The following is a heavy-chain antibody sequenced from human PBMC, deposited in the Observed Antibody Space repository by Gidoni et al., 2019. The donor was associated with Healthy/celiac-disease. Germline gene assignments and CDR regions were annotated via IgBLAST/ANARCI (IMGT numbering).Heavy chain of an antibody. CDR1: FSNAW. V-gene: IGHV3-15*01. D-gene: IGHD1-26*01. CDR2: IKSKTDGGTT. CDR3: TTEGAESYFDY. Sequence: FSNAWMSWVRQAPGKGLEWVGRIKSKTDGGTTDYAAPVKGRFTISRDDSKNTLYLQMNSLKTEDTAVYYCTTEGAESYFDYWGQGTLVTVSS. J-gene: IGHJ4*02.